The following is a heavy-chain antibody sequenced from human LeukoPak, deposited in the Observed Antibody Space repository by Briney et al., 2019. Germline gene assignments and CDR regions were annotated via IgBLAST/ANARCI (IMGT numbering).Heavy chain of an antibody. Sequence: GGSLRLSCAASGFTFSSYAMSWVRQAPGKGLEWVSAISGSGGSTYYADSVKGRFTISRDNSKNTLYLQMNSLRVEDTAVYYCARDRKLWPGGYFDYWGQGTLVTVSS. CDR2: ISGSGGST. CDR3: ARDRKLWPGGYFDY. D-gene: IGHD5-18*01. V-gene: IGHV3-23*01. J-gene: IGHJ4*02. CDR1: GFTFSSYA.